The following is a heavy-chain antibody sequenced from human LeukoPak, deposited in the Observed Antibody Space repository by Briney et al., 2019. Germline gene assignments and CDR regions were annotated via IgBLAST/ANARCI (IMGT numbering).Heavy chain of an antibody. CDR3: ARGSYYYDSSGSP. CDR2: INPNSGGT. CDR1: GYTFTGDY. J-gene: IGHJ5*02. V-gene: IGHV1-2*02. D-gene: IGHD3-22*01. Sequence: ASVNVSCKASGYTFTGDYMHWVRHAPGQGLEWMGWINPNSGGTNYAQKFQGRVTMTRDTSISTAYMELSRLRSDDTPVYYCARGSYYYDSSGSPGGQGTVVSVS.